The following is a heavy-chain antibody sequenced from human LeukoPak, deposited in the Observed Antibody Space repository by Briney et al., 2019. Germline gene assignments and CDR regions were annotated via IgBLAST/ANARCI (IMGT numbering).Heavy chain of an antibody. V-gene: IGHV3-21*01. CDR3: ARGTEGYTYGEFDS. CDR2: ISSSSSYI. CDR1: GFTFSSYS. Sequence: GGSLRLSCAASGFTFSSYSMNWVRQAPGKGLEWVSSISSSSSYIYYADSVKGRFTISRDNAKNSLYLQMNSLRAEDTAMYYCARGTEGYTYGEFDSWGQGTLVTVSS. J-gene: IGHJ5*01. D-gene: IGHD5-18*01.